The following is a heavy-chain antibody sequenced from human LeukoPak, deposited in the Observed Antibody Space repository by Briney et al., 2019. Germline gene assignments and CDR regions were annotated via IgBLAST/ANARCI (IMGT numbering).Heavy chain of an antibody. V-gene: IGHV1-69*13. CDR1: GGTFISYA. CDR2: ILPIFGTA. Sequence: GASVKVSCKASGGTFISYAISWVRQAPGKGLEWMGGILPIFGTANYVQKFQGRVTITADESTSTDDMELSSLRSADTAVYYCARERFLEETDEDFYLWGRGALITVSS. J-gene: IGHJ2*01. D-gene: IGHD3-3*01. CDR3: ARERFLEETDEDFYL.